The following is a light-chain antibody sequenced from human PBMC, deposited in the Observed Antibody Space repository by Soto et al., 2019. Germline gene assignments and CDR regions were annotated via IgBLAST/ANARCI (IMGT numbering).Light chain of an antibody. CDR1: SSNIGAGYD. CDR3: QSYDSSLRSYV. Sequence: QPVLTQPPSVSGAPGQRVTISCTGSSSNIGAGYDVHWYQHLAGTAPKLLIYANNKRPSGVPDRFSGSKSGTSASLAITGLQAEDEADYYCQSYDSSLRSYVFGAGTKLTVL. CDR2: ANN. V-gene: IGLV1-40*01. J-gene: IGLJ1*01.